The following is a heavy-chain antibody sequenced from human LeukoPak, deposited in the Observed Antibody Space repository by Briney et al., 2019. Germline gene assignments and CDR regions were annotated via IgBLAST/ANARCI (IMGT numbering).Heavy chain of an antibody. V-gene: IGHV4-59*01. CDR1: GGPISSYY. CDR3: AREIVGATIY. J-gene: IGHJ4*02. CDR2: IYYSGST. Sequence: SETLSLTRTVSGGPISSYYWSWIRQPPGKGLEWFGNIYYSGSTNYNPSLKSRVTLSVDTSKNQFSLKLSSVTAADTAVYYCAREIVGATIYWGQGTLVTVSS. D-gene: IGHD1-26*01.